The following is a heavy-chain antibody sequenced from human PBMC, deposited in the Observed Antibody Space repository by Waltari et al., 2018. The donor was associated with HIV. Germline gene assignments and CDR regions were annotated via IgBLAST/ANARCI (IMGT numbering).Heavy chain of an antibody. J-gene: IGHJ6*02. CDR1: GFTFSYYG. Sequence: EVQLVESGGKLVQPGASLRLPCLASGFTFSYYGTNWVPQGPGKGLEWVAYISATGTTIFYANSVKGRFTVSRDNVENSLYLDMSSLRAEDTGDYYCARCETVVTPFINKYLGLDVWGPGTTVTVSS. CDR3: ARCETVVTPFINKYLGLDV. D-gene: IGHD2-15*01. V-gene: IGHV3-48*01. CDR2: ISATGTTI.